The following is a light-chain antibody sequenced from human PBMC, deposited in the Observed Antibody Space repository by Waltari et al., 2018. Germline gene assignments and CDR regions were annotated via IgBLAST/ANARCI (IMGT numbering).Light chain of an antibody. V-gene: IGKV3-20*01. Sequence: EIVLTQSPGPLSLSPGESATLSCRASQSVSRTLAWYQQKPGQAPRLLIYGASSRATGIPDRFSGSGSGTDFSLTISRLEPEDFAVYYCQHYVSLPATFGQGTKVEIK. CDR2: GAS. CDR3: QHYVSLPAT. CDR1: QSVSRT. J-gene: IGKJ1*01.